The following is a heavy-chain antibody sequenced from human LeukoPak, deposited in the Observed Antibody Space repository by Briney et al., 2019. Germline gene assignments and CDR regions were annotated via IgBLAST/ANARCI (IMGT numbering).Heavy chain of an antibody. CDR2: IYPGDSDT. D-gene: IGHD6-13*01. CDR1: GYNFNRNW. Sequence: GESLKISCKGSGYNFNRNWIGWVRQMPGKGLERVGIIYPGDSDTRYSPSFQGQVTISADKSISTAYLQWSSLKASDTAMYYCARHAYSSSYTTFDPWGQGTLVTVSS. J-gene: IGHJ5*02. CDR3: ARHAYSSSYTTFDP. V-gene: IGHV5-51*01.